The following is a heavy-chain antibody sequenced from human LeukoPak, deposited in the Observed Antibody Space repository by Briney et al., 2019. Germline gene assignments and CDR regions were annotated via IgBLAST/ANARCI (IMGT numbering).Heavy chain of an antibody. J-gene: IGHJ4*02. Sequence: ASVKVSCKASGYTFTSYGISWVRQAPGQGLEWMGWISAYNGNTNYAQKFQGRVTITADKSTSTAYMELSSLRSEDTAVYYCARRGYSYDKAHFDYWGQGTLVTVSS. V-gene: IGHV1-18*01. CDR3: ARRGYSYDKAHFDY. D-gene: IGHD5-18*01. CDR1: GYTFTSYG. CDR2: ISAYNGNT.